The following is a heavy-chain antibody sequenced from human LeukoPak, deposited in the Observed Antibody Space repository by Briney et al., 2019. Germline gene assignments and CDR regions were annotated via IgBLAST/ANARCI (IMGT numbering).Heavy chain of an antibody. CDR1: GFTFDDYA. Sequence: GGSLRLSCAASGFTFDDYAMHWVRQAPGKGLEWVSGISWNSGSMGYADSVKGRFTISRDNAKNSLYLQMNSLRAEDTALYYCARGGYCTRGSCYSIDYWGQGTLVTVSS. CDR2: ISWNSGSM. D-gene: IGHD2-15*01. CDR3: ARGGYCTRGSCYSIDY. V-gene: IGHV3-9*01. J-gene: IGHJ4*02.